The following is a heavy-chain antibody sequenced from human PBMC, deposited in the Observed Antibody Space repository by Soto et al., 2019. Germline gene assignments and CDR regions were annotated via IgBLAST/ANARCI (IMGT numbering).Heavy chain of an antibody. Sequence: ASVKVSCKASGYTFTSSYMHWVRQAPGQGLEWMGIINPSGGSTSYAQKFQGRVTMTRDTSTSTVYMELSSLRSEDTAVYYCARAAVAENAFDISGQGTMVTVSS. J-gene: IGHJ3*02. D-gene: IGHD6-19*01. CDR3: ARAAVAENAFDI. V-gene: IGHV1-46*03. CDR2: INPSGGST. CDR1: GYTFTSSY.